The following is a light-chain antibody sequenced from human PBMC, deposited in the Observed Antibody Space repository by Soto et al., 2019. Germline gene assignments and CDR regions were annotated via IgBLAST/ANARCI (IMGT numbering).Light chain of an antibody. Sequence: QTVVTQSSSASASLGSSVKLTCTLSSGHGNYMIAWHQQQPGRAPRYLMKVEGSGSYNKGSGVPDRFLGSSSGADRYLTISNLQSEDEADYYCETWDSNVWVFGGGTKLTV. CDR1: SGHGNYM. J-gene: IGLJ3*02. CDR3: ETWDSNVWV. CDR2: VEGSGSY. V-gene: IGLV4-60*03.